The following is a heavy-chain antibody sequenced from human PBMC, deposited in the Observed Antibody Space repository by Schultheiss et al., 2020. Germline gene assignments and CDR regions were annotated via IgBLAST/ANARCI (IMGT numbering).Heavy chain of an antibody. CDR3: MESVEGSGRWAAH. J-gene: IGHJ4*02. CDR2: ISASADRI. D-gene: IGHD3-10*01. CDR1: GLTFSYYV. Sequence: GGSLRLSCAASGLTFSYYVMRWVRQAPGKGLEWVSSISASADRIYYADSVKGRFTISRDNSKNTLYLQMSSLRADDTAIYYCMESVEGSGRWAAHWGQGTLVTVSS. V-gene: IGHV3-23*01.